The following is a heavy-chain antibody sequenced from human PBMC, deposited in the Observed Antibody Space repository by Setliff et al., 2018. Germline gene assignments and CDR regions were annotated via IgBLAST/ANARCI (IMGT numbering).Heavy chain of an antibody. CDR3: ARGRDFWSGYLVY. J-gene: IGHJ4*02. V-gene: IGHV1-2*04. CDR2: INPNSGGT. D-gene: IGHD3-3*01. CDR1: GYTSTGYY. Sequence: GASVKVSCKASGYTSTGYYMHWVRQAPGQGLEWMGWINPNSGGTNYAQKFQGWVTMTRDTSISTAYMELSRLRSDDTAVYYCARGRDFWSGYLVYWGQGTLVTVSS.